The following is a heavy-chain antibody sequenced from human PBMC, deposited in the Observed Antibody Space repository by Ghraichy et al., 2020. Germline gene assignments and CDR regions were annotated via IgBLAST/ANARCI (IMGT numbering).Heavy chain of an antibody. V-gene: IGHV3-23*01. J-gene: IGHJ4*02. CDR3: ARVKVSIYIFDY. CDR2: IGGRGGST. Sequence: GGSLRLSCAASGFTFSSYAMSWVRQAPGKGLEWVSAIGGRGGSTYYADSVKGRFTISRDNSKNTLYLQMNSLRAEDTAVYYCARVKVSIYIFDYWGQGTLVTVSS. D-gene: IGHD3-3*01. CDR1: GFTFSSYA.